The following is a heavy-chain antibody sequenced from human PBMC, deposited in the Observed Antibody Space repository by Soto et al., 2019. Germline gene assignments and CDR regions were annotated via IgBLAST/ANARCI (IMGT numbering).Heavy chain of an antibody. CDR2: ISGSGGST. D-gene: IGHD3-10*01. Sequence: GGSLRLSCAASGFTFSSYAMSWVRQAPGKGLEWVSAISGSGGSTYYADSVKGRFTISRDNSKNTLYLQINSLRAGDTAVYYCARTIIHYYFDSWGQGTLVTVSS. CDR1: GFTFSSYA. V-gene: IGHV3-23*01. J-gene: IGHJ4*02. CDR3: ARTIIHYYFDS.